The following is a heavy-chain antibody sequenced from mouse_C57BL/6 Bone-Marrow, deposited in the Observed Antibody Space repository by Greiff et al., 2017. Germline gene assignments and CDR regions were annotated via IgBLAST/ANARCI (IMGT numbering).Heavy chain of an antibody. Sequence: QVTLKVSGPGILQPSQTLSLTCSFSGFSLSTFGMGVGWIRQPSGKRLEWLALIWWDDDKYYNPALKSRLTISTDTSKNQVFLKIANVDTADTATYYCARIAPYYYGSSYDYFDYWGQGTTLTVSS. J-gene: IGHJ2*01. V-gene: IGHV8-8*01. D-gene: IGHD1-1*01. CDR2: IWWDDDK. CDR3: ARIAPYYYGSSYDYFDY. CDR1: GFSLSTFGMG.